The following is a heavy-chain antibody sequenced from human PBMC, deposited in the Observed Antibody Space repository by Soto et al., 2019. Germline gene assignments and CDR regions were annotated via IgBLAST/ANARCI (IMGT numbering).Heavy chain of an antibody. CDR2: INHSGST. V-gene: IGHV4-34*01. J-gene: IGHJ6*03. D-gene: IGHD3-3*01. Sequence: SETLSLTCAVYGGSFSGYYWSWIRQPPGKGLEWIGEINHSGSTNYNPSLKSRVTISVDTSKNQFSLKLSSVTAADTAVYYCAREGIFGVVTPYFHYYYMDVWGKGTTVT. CDR3: AREGIFGVVTPYFHYYYMDV. CDR1: GGSFSGYY.